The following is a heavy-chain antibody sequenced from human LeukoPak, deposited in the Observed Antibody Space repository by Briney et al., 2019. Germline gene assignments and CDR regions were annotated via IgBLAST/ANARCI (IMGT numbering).Heavy chain of an antibody. CDR1: NDSISSYC. J-gene: IGHJ5*02. CDR2: MCPSGRT. Sequence: SETLSLNCTVSNDSISSYCCSWVRQPPGKGLEWIGFMCPSGRTDYNPSLKSRVTISVDTSKNQLSMELRFLTAADTAVYYCATSYDGKTAPYDLWGHGTLVTVSS. CDR3: ATSYDGKTAPYDL. V-gene: IGHV4-4*08. D-gene: IGHD4-23*01.